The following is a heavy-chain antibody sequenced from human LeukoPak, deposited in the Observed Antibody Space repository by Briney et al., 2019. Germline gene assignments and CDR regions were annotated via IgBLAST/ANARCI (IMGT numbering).Heavy chain of an antibody. CDR3: ARHEYSGSDYGLSWFDP. D-gene: IGHD1-26*01. V-gene: IGHV4-39*01. J-gene: IGHJ5*02. CDR1: GGSISSSGYY. Sequence: SETQSLTCTVSGGSISSSGYYWGWIRQPPGKGLEWIESIYYSGSTYYNPSRKSRVTISVDMSKNQLSLKLSSLTAADTAVYYCARHEYSGSDYGLSWFDPWGQGTLVTVSS. CDR2: IYYSGST.